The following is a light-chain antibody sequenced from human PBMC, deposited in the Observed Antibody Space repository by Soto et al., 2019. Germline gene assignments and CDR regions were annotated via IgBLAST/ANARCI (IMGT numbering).Light chain of an antibody. CDR3: SSYAGSNKSV. CDR2: EVS. Sequence: QSALTQPPSASGSLGQSVTISCTGTSSDVGAYNYVSWYQQHPGKAPKLMIYEVSKRPSGVPDRFSGSKSGNTASLTVSGLQAEDEADYYCSSYAGSNKSVFGTGTKLT. J-gene: IGLJ1*01. V-gene: IGLV2-8*01. CDR1: SSDVGAYNY.